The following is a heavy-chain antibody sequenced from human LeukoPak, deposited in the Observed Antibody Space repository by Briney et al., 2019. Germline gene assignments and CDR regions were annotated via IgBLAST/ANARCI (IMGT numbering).Heavy chain of an antibody. CDR3: AKDANYYDSSGFFIPFDY. V-gene: IGHV3-23*01. J-gene: IGHJ4*02. D-gene: IGHD3-22*01. Sequence: GGSLRLSCSASGFAFSRFAMTWVRHLPGKRLDWVSTISGNGHQTYYGDSVKGRFSVSRDNSKNILYLQMDSLRADDSALYYCAKDANYYDSSGFFIPFDYWGQGTLVTVSS. CDR1: GFAFSRFA. CDR2: ISGNGHQT.